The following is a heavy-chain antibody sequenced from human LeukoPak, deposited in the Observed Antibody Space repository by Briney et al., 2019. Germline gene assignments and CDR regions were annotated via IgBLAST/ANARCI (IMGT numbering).Heavy chain of an antibody. D-gene: IGHD3-22*01. J-gene: IGHJ1*01. Sequence: PSETLSLTCTISSGPISSSSYYWGWIRQPPGKGLEWIADIYYSGSTYYNPSLKSRVSISIDTSNNHFSLRLSSVTAADTALYYCARRRYYDSTGYLDWGQGTLVTVSS. CDR1: SGPISSSSYY. V-gene: IGHV4-39*02. CDR3: ARRRYYDSTGYLD. CDR2: IYYSGST.